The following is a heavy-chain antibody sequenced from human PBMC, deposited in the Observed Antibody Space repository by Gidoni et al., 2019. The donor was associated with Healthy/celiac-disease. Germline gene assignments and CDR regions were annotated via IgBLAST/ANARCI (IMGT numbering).Heavy chain of an antibody. Sequence: QVQLVESGGGVVQPGRSLRLSCAASGFTFSSYCMPWVRQAPGKGLEWVAVIWYDGSNKYYADSVKGRFTISRDNSKNTLYLQRNSLRAEDTAVYYCAREAIAVAGLYHYYYYYMDVWGKGTTVTVSS. D-gene: IGHD6-19*01. CDR1: GFTFSSYC. CDR3: AREAIAVAGLYHYYYYYMDV. CDR2: IWYDGSNK. J-gene: IGHJ6*03. V-gene: IGHV3-33*01.